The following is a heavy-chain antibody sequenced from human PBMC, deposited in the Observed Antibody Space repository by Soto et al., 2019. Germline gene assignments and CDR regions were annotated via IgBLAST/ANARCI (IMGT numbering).Heavy chain of an antibody. CDR1: GFTFSSYA. V-gene: IGHV3-30-3*01. J-gene: IGHJ4*02. CDR2: IPYDGSNK. CDR3: ARDRQWQIIDY. Sequence: PGGSLRLSCAASGFTFSSYAMHWVRQAPGKGLEWVAVIPYDGSNKYYADSVKGRFTISRDNSKNTLYLQMNSLRAEDTAVYYCARDRQWQIIDYWGQGTLVTVSS. D-gene: IGHD6-19*01.